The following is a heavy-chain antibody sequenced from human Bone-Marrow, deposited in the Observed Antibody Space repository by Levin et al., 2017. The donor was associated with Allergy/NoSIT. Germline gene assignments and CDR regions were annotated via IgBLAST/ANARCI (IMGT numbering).Heavy chain of an antibody. J-gene: IGHJ6*03. D-gene: IGHD1-1*01. CDR1: GGSISNSY. Sequence: SETLSLTCTVSGGSISNSYWSWIRLPPGKGLEWIGYIHNSGITNYNPSLKSRVTTSLDTSKNQFSLSLNSVTAADTAVYYCARVMRTSGSRNYYYYMDVWGKGTTVTVS. CDR2: IHNSGIT. CDR3: ARVMRTSGSRNYYYYMDV. V-gene: IGHV4-59*01.